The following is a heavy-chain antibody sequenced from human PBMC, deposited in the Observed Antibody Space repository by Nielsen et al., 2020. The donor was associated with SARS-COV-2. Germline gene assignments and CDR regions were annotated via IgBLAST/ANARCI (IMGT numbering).Heavy chain of an antibody. CDR3: VKWVQLDLGYSFLCMDV. CDR2: ISASGGST. V-gene: IGHV3-23*01. Sequence: GGSLRLSCVAYGITFSTSAMHWVRQTPGKGLEWVSGISASGGSTYYADFLEGRFTISRDNSKSTLYLQMNSLRVEDTAVYYCVKWVQLDLGYSFLCMDVWGQGTTVTVSS. D-gene: IGHD2-15*01. J-gene: IGHJ6*02. CDR1: GITFSTSA.